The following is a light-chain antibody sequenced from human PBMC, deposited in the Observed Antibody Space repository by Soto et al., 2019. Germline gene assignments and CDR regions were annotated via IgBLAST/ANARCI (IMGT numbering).Light chain of an antibody. CDR3: QQYYSYPPA. Sequence: IHMTPSVSNLSASVGDTVSFPWRASQGISSYLAWYQQKPGKAPKLLIYAASTLQSGVPSRFSGSGYGTDFNLTISCLQSEDFATYYCQQYYSYPPAFGQGTQVDIK. V-gene: IGKV1-9*01. J-gene: IGKJ1*01. CDR2: AAS. CDR1: QGISSY.